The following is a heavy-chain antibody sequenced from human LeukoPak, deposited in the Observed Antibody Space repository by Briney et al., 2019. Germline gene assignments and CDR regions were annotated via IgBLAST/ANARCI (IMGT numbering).Heavy chain of an antibody. CDR1: GFDFSQYS. CDR2: INGSSRAI. CDR3: ACESRTFGGVIGNS. V-gene: IGHV3-48*04. D-gene: IGHD3-16*02. J-gene: IGHJ4*02. Sequence: PGGSLRLSCAASGFDFSQYSMNWVRQAPGKGLEWISYINGSSRAIYYADSVKGRFTTSRDNSKNSLYLQMNSLRAEDTAVYFCACESRTFGGVIGNSWGQGTLVTVSS.